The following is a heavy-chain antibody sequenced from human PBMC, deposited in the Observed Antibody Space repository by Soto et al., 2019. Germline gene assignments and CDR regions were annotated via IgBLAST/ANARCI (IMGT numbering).Heavy chain of an antibody. CDR1: GFTFSSYA. CDR3: ETVLLYYYDSSGLFDY. Sequence: PGGSLRLSCAASGFTFSSYAMSWVRQAPGKGLEWVSAISGSGGSTYYADSVKGRFTISRDNSKNTLYLQMNSLRAEDTAVYYCETVLLYYYDSSGLFDYWGQGTLVTVSS. J-gene: IGHJ4*02. V-gene: IGHV3-23*01. D-gene: IGHD3-22*01. CDR2: ISGSGGST.